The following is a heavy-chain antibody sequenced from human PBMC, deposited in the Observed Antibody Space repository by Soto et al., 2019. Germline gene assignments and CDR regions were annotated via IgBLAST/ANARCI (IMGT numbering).Heavy chain of an antibody. Sequence: ASVKVSCKASGYTFTSYGISWVRQAPGQGLEWMGWISAYNGSTNYAQKLQGRVTMTRDTSTSTVYMELSSLRSEDTAVYYCARENDSSPSRAFDIWGQGTMVTVSS. CDR2: ISAYNGST. D-gene: IGHD6-13*01. V-gene: IGHV1-18*01. CDR1: GYTFTSYG. CDR3: ARENDSSPSRAFDI. J-gene: IGHJ3*02.